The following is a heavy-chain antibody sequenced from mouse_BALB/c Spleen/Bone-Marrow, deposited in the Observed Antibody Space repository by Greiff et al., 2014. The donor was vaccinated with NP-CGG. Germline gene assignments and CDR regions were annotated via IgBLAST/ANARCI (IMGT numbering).Heavy chain of an antibody. CDR1: GYTFTNYW. CDR2: SNCGGGYI. V-gene: IGHV1-63*02. J-gene: IGHJ3*01. CDR3: AREGAY. Sequence: VQLQQSGAELVRPGTSVKMSCKAAGYTFTNYWIGWVAQRPGHGLEWIGYSNCGGGYINYNEKFKGKATLTADTSSSTAYMQLSSLTSEYSAIYYCAREGAYWGQGTLVTVSA.